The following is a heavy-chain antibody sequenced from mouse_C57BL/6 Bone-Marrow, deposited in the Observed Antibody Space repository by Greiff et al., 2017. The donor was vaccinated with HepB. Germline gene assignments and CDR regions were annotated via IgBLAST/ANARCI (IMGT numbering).Heavy chain of an antibody. CDR3: ASHGMMVTSDFDY. J-gene: IGHJ2*01. V-gene: IGHV5-6*01. CDR2: ISSGGSYT. Sequence: EVKVVESGGDLVKPGGSLKLSCAASGFTFSSYGMSWVRQTPDKRLEWVATISSGGSYTYYPDSVKGRFTISRDNAKNTLYLQMSSLKSEDTAMYYCASHGMMVTSDFDYWGQGTTLTVSS. D-gene: IGHD2-3*01. CDR1: GFTFSSYG.